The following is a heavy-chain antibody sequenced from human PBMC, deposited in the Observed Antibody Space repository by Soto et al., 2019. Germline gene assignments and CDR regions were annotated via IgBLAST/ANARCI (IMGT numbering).Heavy chain of an antibody. CDR2: IYYSGST. D-gene: IGHD1-26*01. J-gene: IGHJ4*02. CDR3: ARVDTSMGATCVSY. Sequence: SLSRNCAISGCSISTTKKWRWVRQPPGKGLEWIGYIYYSGSTYYNPSLKSRVTISVDTSKNQFSLKLSSVTAADTAVYYCARVDTSMGATCVSYWGQGTLVTVSS. CDR1: GCSISTTKK. V-gene: IGHV4-31*11.